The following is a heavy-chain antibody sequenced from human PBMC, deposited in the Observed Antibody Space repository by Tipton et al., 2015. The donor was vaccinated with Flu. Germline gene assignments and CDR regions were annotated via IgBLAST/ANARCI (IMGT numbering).Heavy chain of an antibody. CDR1: GFSFSHYW. CDR2: IKQDGSEK. J-gene: IGHJ4*02. Sequence: GSLRLSCAASGFSFSHYWMTWVRQAPGKGLEWVANIKQDGSEKYYVDSVKGRFTISRDNAKNSLYLQMNSLRAEDTAVYYCARLSYYDVDLKNFYFDYWGQGALVTVSS. CDR3: ARLSYYDVDLKNFYFDY. D-gene: IGHD3-10*02. V-gene: IGHV3-7*03.